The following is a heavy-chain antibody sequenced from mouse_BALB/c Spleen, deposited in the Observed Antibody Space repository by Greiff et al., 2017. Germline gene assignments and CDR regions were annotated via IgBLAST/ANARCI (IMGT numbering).Heavy chain of an antibody. Sequence: DVMLVESGGGLVKPGGSLKLSCAASGFAFSSYDMSWVRQTPEKRLEWVAYISSGGGSTYYPDTVKGRFTISRDNAKNTLYLQMSSLKSEDTAMYYCARRTLSYAMDYWGQGTSVTVSS. J-gene: IGHJ4*01. CDR2: ISSGGGST. CDR1: GFAFSSYD. CDR3: ARRTLSYAMDY. V-gene: IGHV5-12-1*01.